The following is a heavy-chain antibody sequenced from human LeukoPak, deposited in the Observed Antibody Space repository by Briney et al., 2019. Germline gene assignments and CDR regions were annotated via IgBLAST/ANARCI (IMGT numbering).Heavy chain of an antibody. CDR3: VKGIVVVTARAFDY. Sequence: GRSLRLSCSAPGFTFSSYAMHWVRQAPGKGLEYVSAISSNGGSTYYADSVKGRFTISRDNSKNTLYLQMSSLRPEDTAVYYCVKGIVVVTARAFDYWGQGTLVTVSS. CDR1: GFTFSSYA. D-gene: IGHD2-21*02. V-gene: IGHV3-64D*06. J-gene: IGHJ4*02. CDR2: ISSNGGST.